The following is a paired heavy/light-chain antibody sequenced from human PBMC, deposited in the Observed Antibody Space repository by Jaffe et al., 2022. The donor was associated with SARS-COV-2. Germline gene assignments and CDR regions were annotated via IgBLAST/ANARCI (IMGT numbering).Heavy chain of an antibody. CDR2: TVNNGRTT. CDR3: AREFYGVFDI. V-gene: IGHV3-23*01. Sequence: EVELLESGGGLLQPGGSLRLSCAASGFTFKNYAMSWVRQAPGKGLEWVSVTVNNGRTTSYADSVKGRFTVFRDNFRNTLYLQVNSLRVGDTAVYYCAREFYGVFDIWGRGTLVTVSS. CDR1: GFTFKNYA. D-gene: IGHD3-10*01. J-gene: IGHJ3*02.
Light chain of an antibody. CDR1: QSVSGSS. J-gene: IGKJ1*01. Sequence: EIVLTQSPGTLSLSPGGRATLSCRASQSVSGSSLAWYQHKPGQAPRLLIYGAFSRATGIPDRFSGSGSGTDFTLTISSLDPEDFAVYYCQHFGNSLWTFGQGTKVEVK. CDR2: GAF. CDR3: QHFGNSLWT. V-gene: IGKV3-20*01.